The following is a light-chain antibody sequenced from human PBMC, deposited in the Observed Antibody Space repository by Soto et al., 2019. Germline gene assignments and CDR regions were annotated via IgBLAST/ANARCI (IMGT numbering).Light chain of an antibody. CDR2: KAS. CDR3: LQHNSYPWT. J-gene: IGKJ1*01. Sequence: DIQMTQSPSSVSASVGDRVTITCRASQTISSWLAWYQQKPGKAPKLLIYKASTLKSGVPSRFSGRGSGTAFTLTISSLQPEDFATYYCLQHNSYPWTFGQGTKVDIK. V-gene: IGKV1-5*03. CDR1: QTISSW.